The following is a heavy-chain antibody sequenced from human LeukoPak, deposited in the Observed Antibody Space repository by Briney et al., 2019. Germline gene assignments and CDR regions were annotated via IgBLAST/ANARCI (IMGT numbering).Heavy chain of an antibody. CDR1: GFTFSSYW. J-gene: IGHJ4*02. V-gene: IGHV3-48*04. CDR2: ISRNSNSA. CDR3: TRGSYGDYEY. D-gene: IGHD4-17*01. Sequence: PGGSLRLSCAASGFTFSSYWMNWVRQAPGKGLEWVSYISRNSNSAHYADSVKGRFTISRDNAKNSLYLQMNSLGAEDTAVYYCTRGSYGDYEYWGQGTLVTVSS.